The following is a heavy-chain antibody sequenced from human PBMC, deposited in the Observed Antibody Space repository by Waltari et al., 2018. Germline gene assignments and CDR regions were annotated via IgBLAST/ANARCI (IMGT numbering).Heavy chain of an antibody. CDR3: VSYPIFQGAVDAFDI. D-gene: IGHD3-3*02. V-gene: IGHV3-30*03. J-gene: IGHJ3*02. CDR2: ISDDGSST. CDR1: GFTFSHYG. Sequence: QVQLVESGGGVVQPGRSLRLSCAASGFTFSHYGMHWVRQAPGKGVEWVAVISDDGSSTYYGDSVKGRFTLSRDNSRNTLNLQMNRLRTEDTAMYYCVSYPIFQGAVDAFDIWGQGTMVTVSS.